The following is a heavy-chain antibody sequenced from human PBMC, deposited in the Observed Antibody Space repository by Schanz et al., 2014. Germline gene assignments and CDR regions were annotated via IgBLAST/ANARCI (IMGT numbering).Heavy chain of an antibody. D-gene: IGHD3-9*01. CDR1: GFTLSNSD. Sequence: EGQLAESGGGLVKPGGSLRLSCAASGFTLSNSDMHWVRQGTGKGLEWVSTIGYLGDTYYPDSVKGRFTVSRDSGQNSMYLQMNSLRAEDTALYYCARDSGPYYDKSMDVWGQGTTVAVSS. J-gene: IGHJ6*02. CDR2: IGYLGDT. CDR3: ARDSGPYYDKSMDV. V-gene: IGHV3-13*01.